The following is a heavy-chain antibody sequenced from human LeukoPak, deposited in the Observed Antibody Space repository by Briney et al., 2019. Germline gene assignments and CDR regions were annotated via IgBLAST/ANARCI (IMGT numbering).Heavy chain of an antibody. CDR3: ASSGRFRPPVY. CDR1: GGSFSGYY. D-gene: IGHD3-10*01. V-gene: IGHV4-34*01. Sequence: SETLSLTCAVYGGSFSGYYWSWIRQPPGKGLEWMGEINHSGSTNYNPTLKSRVTISVDTSKNQFSLKLSSVTAADTAVYYCASSGRFRPPVYWGQGTLVTVSS. J-gene: IGHJ4*02. CDR2: INHSGST.